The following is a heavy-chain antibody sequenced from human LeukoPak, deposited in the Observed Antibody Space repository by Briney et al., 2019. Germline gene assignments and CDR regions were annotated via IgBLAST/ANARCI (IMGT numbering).Heavy chain of an antibody. CDR3: ARGGEARFDP. V-gene: IGHV3-30*04. CDR2: ISYDGSNK. CDR1: GFTFSSYA. Sequence: GGSLRLSCAASGFTFSSYAMHWVRQAPGKGLEWVAVISYDGSNKYYADSVKGRFTISRDNSKNTLYLQMNSLRAEDTAVYYCARGGEARFDPWGQGTLVTVSS. J-gene: IGHJ5*02.